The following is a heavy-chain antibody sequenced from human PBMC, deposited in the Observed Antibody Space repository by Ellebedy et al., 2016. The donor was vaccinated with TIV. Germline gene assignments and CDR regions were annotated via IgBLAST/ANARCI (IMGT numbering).Heavy chain of an antibody. CDR2: ISGSSLTR. CDR1: GFTFSPYS. D-gene: IGHD4-17*01. J-gene: IGHJ3*02. CDR3: ATDGSYGDFRSPAHAFES. V-gene: IGHV3-48*04. Sequence: GESLKISCAASGFTFSPYSMNWVRQAPGKGLEWVSYISGSSLTRFYADSVKGRFTISRDNAKNSLYLQLNSLRAEDTAVYYCATDGSYGDFRSPAHAFESWGRGTMVSVSS.